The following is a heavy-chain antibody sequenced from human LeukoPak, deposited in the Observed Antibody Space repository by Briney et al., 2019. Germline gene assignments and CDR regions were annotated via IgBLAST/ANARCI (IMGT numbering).Heavy chain of an antibody. CDR2: INHSGST. J-gene: IGHJ3*02. CDR1: GGSFSGYY. Sequence: SETLSLTCAVYGGSFSGYYWSWIRQPPGKGLEGIGEINHSGSTNHNPSLKSRVTISVDTSKNQFSLKLSSVTAADTAVYYCARLRYYDSSGYLEGADDAFDIWGQGTMVTVSS. D-gene: IGHD3-22*01. CDR3: ARLRYYDSSGYLEGADDAFDI. V-gene: IGHV4-34*01.